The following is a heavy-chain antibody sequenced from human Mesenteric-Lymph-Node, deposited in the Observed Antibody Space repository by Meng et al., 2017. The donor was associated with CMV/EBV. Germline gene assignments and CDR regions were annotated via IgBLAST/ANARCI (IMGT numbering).Heavy chain of an antibody. J-gene: IGHJ6*02. CDR3: SSSTSPGNV. CDR2: TRNKANSYTT. CDR1: GFTFSSYA. Sequence: GGSLRLSCAASGFTFSSYAMSWVRQAPGKGLEWVGRTRNKANSYTTEYAASVKGRFTISRDDSKNSLYLQMNSLKTEDTAVYYCSSSTSPGNVWGQGTTVTVSS. D-gene: IGHD2-2*01. V-gene: IGHV3-72*01.